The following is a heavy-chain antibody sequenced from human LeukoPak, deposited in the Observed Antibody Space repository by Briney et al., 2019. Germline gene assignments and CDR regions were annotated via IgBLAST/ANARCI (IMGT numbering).Heavy chain of an antibody. V-gene: IGHV4-59*12. J-gene: IGHJ5*02. D-gene: IGHD3-16*01. CDR2: IYNSGST. CDR3: AREEGFGIWFDP. CDR1: GGSISTYY. Sequence: SETLSLTCTVSGGSISTYYWSWVRQPPGKGLEWIGYIYNSGSTNYNPSLKSRVTISVDRSKNQFSLKLSSVTAADTAVYYCAREEGFGIWFDPWGQGTLVTVSS.